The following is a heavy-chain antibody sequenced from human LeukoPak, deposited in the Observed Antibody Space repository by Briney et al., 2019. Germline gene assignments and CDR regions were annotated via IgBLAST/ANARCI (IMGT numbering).Heavy chain of an antibody. Sequence: KPGGSLRLSCAASGFTFSNYGMNWVRQAPGKGLEWVSSISRSSRDIYYADSVKGRFTISRDNAKNSLFLQMNSLRAEDTAVYYCARDPGISEAGTVGHFDYWGQGTLVTVSS. D-gene: IGHD6-13*01. J-gene: IGHJ4*02. CDR1: GFTFSNYG. V-gene: IGHV3-21*01. CDR2: ISRSSRDI. CDR3: ARDPGISEAGTVGHFDY.